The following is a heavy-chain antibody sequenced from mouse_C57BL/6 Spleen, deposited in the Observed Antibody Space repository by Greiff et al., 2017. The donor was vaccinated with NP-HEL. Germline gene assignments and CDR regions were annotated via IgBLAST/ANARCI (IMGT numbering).Heavy chain of an antibody. J-gene: IGHJ4*01. D-gene: IGHD1-1*01. CDR3: ANYYGRNYAMDY. Sequence: VQLQQSGPELVKPGASVKISCKASGYAFSSSWMNWVKQRPGKGLEWIGRIYPGDGDTNYNGKFKGKATLTADKSSSTAYMQLSSLTSEDSAVYFCANYYGRNYAMDYWGQGTSVTVSS. V-gene: IGHV1-82*01. CDR2: IYPGDGDT. CDR1: GYAFSSSW.